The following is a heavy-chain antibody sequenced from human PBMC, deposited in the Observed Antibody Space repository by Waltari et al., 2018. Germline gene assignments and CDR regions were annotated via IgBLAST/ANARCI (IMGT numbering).Heavy chain of an antibody. CDR1: GFTFSSYS. CDR2: ISSSSSYI. D-gene: IGHD3-10*01. V-gene: IGHV3-21*01. Sequence: EVQLVESGGGLVKPGGSLRLSCAASGFTFSSYSMNWVRQAPGKGLEWGSYISSSSSYIYYADSVKGRFTISRDNAKNSLYLQMNSLRAEDTAVYYCARVIGSEDAFDIWGQGTMVIVSS. CDR3: ARVIGSEDAFDI. J-gene: IGHJ3*02.